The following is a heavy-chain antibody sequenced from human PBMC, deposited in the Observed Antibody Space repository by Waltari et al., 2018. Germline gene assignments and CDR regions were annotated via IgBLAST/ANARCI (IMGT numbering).Heavy chain of an antibody. V-gene: IGHV1-69*04. D-gene: IGHD6-19*01. CDR2: IIPILGIA. J-gene: IGHJ4*02. CDR1: GGTFSSYA. CDR3: ARGSSGWYGGGGAFDY. Sequence: QVQLVQSGAEVKKPGSSVKVSCKASGGTFSSYAISWVRQAPGQGLEWMGGIIPILGIANYEQKCQGRVTITADESTSTAYMELSSLRSEDTAVYYCARGSSGWYGGGGAFDYWGQGTLVTVSS.